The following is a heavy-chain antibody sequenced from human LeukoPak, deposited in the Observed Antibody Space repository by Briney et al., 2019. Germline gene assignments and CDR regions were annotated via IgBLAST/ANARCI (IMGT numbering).Heavy chain of an antibody. CDR3: AKSSRSPDGGDFDY. D-gene: IGHD6-13*01. V-gene: IGHV3-23*01. Sequence: GGSLRLSCAASGFTFNIYAMSWVRQAPGKGLEWVSAISGSGGSTYYADSVKGRFTISRDNSKNTLYLQMNSLRAEDTAVYCCAKSSRSPDGGDFDYWGQGTLVTVSS. CDR2: ISGSGGST. J-gene: IGHJ4*02. CDR1: GFTFNIYA.